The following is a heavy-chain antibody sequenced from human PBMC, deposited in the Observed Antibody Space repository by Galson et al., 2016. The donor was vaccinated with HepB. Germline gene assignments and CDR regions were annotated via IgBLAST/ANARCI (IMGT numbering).Heavy chain of an antibody. V-gene: IGHV3-30*04. CDR3: TRAATVDQDFYYYAMDV. D-gene: IGHD4-23*01. J-gene: IGHJ6*02. CDR2: VSFDGRKQ. CDR1: GFTFSNYA. Sequence: SLRLSCAASGFTFSNYAMHWVRQAPGKGLEWVAVVSFDGRKQYYADSMKGRFTISRDNAKNTLYLQMNSLRAEDTAVYYCTRAATVDQDFYYYAMDVWGQGTTVTVSS.